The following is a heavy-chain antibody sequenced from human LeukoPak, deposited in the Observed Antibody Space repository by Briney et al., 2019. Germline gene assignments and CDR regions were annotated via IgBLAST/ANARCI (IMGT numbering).Heavy chain of an antibody. Sequence: SETLSLACAVYGGSFSGYYWSWIRQPPGKGLEWIGEINHSGSTNYNPSLKSRVTISVDTSKNQFSLKLSSVTAADTAVYYCARAVRIAARPGLDYWGQGTLVTVSS. V-gene: IGHV4-34*01. D-gene: IGHD6-6*01. J-gene: IGHJ4*02. CDR1: GGSFSGYY. CDR2: INHSGST. CDR3: ARAVRIAARPGLDY.